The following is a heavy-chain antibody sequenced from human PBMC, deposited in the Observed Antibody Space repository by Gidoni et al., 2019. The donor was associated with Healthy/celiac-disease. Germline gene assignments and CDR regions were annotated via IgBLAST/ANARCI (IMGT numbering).Heavy chain of an antibody. CDR3: AKDIAARPPPYYYYYGMDV. CDR2: LSGDGGST. CDR1: GLTFDVYA. V-gene: IGHV3-43*02. D-gene: IGHD6-6*01. J-gene: IGHJ6*02. Sequence: EVQLVESGGGVVQPGGSLRLSCAASGLTFDVYAMHWVRQAPGKGLEWVSLLSGDGGSTYYADSVKGRFTISRDNSKNSLYLQMNSLRTEDTALYYCAKDIAARPPPYYYYYGMDVWGQGTTVTVSS.